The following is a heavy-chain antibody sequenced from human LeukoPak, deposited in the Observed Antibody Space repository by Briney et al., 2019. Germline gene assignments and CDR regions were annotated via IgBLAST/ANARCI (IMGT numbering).Heavy chain of an antibody. CDR3: ARTPNYGSGSYDY. CDR2: INWNGDST. V-gene: IGHV3-20*04. CDR1: GFTFDDYA. Sequence: GRSLRLSCAASGFTFDDYAMHWVRQAPGKGLEWVSGINWNGDSTGYADSVKGRFTISRDNAKNSLYLQMNSLRAEDTALYYCARTPNYGSGSYDYWGQGTLVTVSS. D-gene: IGHD3-10*01. J-gene: IGHJ4*02.